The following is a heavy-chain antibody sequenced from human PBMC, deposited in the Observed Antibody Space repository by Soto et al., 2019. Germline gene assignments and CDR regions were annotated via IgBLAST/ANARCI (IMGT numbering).Heavy chain of an antibody. Sequence: QLQLQESGPGLVKPSETLSLTCTVSGGSISSSSYYWGWIRQPPGKGLEWIGSIYYSGSTYYNPSLKSRVTISVDTSKNQFSLKLSSVTAADTAVYYCARAFGSSGYYRRPDRFDYWGQGTLVTVSS. CDR3: ARAFGSSGYYRRPDRFDY. V-gene: IGHV4-39*01. CDR1: GGSISSSSYY. J-gene: IGHJ4*02. CDR2: IYYSGST. D-gene: IGHD3-22*01.